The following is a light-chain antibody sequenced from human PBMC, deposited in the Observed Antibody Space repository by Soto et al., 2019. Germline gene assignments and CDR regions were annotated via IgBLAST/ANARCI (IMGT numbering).Light chain of an antibody. CDR3: HSYTTSSTRV. V-gene: IGLV2-14*01. CDR2: GVS. J-gene: IGLJ3*02. CDR1: SSDVGAYNY. Sequence: QSALTQPASVSGSPGQSITIPCTGTSSDVGAYNYVSWYQHHPGKAPKVMIYGVSNRPSGVSNRFSGSKSGNTASLTISGLQAEDEADYYCHSYTTSSTRVFGGGTQLTVL.